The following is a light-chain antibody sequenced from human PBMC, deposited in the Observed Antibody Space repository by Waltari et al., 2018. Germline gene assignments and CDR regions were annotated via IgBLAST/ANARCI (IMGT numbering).Light chain of an antibody. CDR1: SSDVGDYNY. CDR3: CSYAGSSTFA. Sequence: QSALTQPASVSGSPGQSITISCTGTSSDVGDYNYVSCYQQHPGNAPKLMSYDVTKRHSGVSNRFSGSKSCNTASLTISGLQAEDEGDYYCCSYAGSSTFAFGGGTKLTVL. J-gene: IGLJ2*01. CDR2: DVT. V-gene: IGLV2-23*02.